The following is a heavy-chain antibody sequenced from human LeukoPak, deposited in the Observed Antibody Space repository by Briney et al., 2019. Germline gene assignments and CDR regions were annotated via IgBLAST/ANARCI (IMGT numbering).Heavy chain of an antibody. CDR3: AKNSDYGDYVALDY. Sequence: PGGSLRLSCAASGFTFSSYGMHWVRQAPGKGLEWVAFIRYDGSNKYFADSVKGRFTISRDNSKNTLYLQVNSLRAEDTAVYYCAKNSDYGDYVALDYWGQGTLVTVSS. D-gene: IGHD4-17*01. J-gene: IGHJ4*02. CDR1: GFTFSSYG. CDR2: IRYDGSNK. V-gene: IGHV3-30*02.